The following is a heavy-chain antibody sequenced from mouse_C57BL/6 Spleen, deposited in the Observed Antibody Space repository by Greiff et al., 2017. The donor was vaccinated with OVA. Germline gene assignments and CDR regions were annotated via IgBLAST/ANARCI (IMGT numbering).Heavy chain of an antibody. D-gene: IGHD2-3*01. CDR1: GYAFSSYW. V-gene: IGHV1-80*01. CDR3: ARGDDGYYEFAY. CDR2: IYPGDGDT. Sequence: QVQLQQSGAELVKPGASVKISCKASGYAFSSYWMNWVKQRPGKGLEWIGQIYPGDGDTNYNGKFKGKATLTADKSSSTAYMQLSSLTSEDSAVYFCARGDDGYYEFAYWGQGTLATVSA. J-gene: IGHJ3*01.